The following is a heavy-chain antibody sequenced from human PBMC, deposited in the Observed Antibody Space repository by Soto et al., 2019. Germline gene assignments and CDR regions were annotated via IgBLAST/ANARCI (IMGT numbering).Heavy chain of an antibody. V-gene: IGHV1-69*08. CDR2: IIPILGIA. CDR3: ARDPGDILTGFSSGGGDY. J-gene: IGHJ4*02. Sequence: QVQLVQSGAEVKKPGSLVKVSCKASGGTFSSYTISWVRQAPGQGLEWMGRIIPILGIANYAQKFQGRVTITADKSTSTAYMELSSLRSEDTAVYYCARDPGDILTGFSSGGGDYWGQGTLVTVSS. D-gene: IGHD3-9*01. CDR1: GGTFSSYT.